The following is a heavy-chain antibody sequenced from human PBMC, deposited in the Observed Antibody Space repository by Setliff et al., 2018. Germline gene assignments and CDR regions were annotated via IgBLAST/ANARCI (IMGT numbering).Heavy chain of an antibody. V-gene: IGHV1-3*01. J-gene: IGHJ4*02. CDR1: GYTFTSYA. Sequence: ASVKVSCKASGYTFTSYAMHWVRQAPGQRLEWMGWINAGNGNTKYSQKFQGRVTITRDTSASTAYMEPSSLRSEDTAVYYCARDGIAARPGADYWGQGTLVTVSS. CDR3: ARDGIAARPGADY. CDR2: INAGNGNT. D-gene: IGHD6-6*01.